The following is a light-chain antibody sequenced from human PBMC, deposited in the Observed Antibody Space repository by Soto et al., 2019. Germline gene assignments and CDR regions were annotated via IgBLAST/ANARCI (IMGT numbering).Light chain of an antibody. V-gene: IGLV1-47*01. CDR3: AAWDDSLSVLWV. Sequence: QSVLTQPPSASGTPGQRVTISCSGSSSNIGSNYVYWYQQLPGTAPKLLIYRNNQRPSGVPDRFSGSKSGTSASLAISGLRSEYEADYYCAAWDDSLSVLWVFGGGTQLTVL. CDR1: SSNIGSNY. J-gene: IGLJ3*02. CDR2: RNN.